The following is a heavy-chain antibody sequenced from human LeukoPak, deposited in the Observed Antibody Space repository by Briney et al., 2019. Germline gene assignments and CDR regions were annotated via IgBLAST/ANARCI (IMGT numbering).Heavy chain of an antibody. CDR1: GFTFSSYA. Sequence: GGSLRLSCAASGFTFSSYAMNWVRQAPGKGLEWVSAISGSGGSTYYADSVKGRFTISRDNSENTLYLQMNSLRAEDTAVYYCAKGRTVTTMILARDFDYWGQGTLVTVSS. CDR2: ISGSGGST. D-gene: IGHD3-22*01. CDR3: AKGRTVTTMILARDFDY. V-gene: IGHV3-23*01. J-gene: IGHJ4*02.